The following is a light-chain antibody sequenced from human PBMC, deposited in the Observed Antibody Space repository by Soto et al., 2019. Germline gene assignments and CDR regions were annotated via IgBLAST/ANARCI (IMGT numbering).Light chain of an antibody. Sequence: EIVLTQSPATLSLSPGERATLSCRASQSVSSYLAWYQQKPGQAPRLLIYDASNRATGIPARYSGSGSGTDFSLTISRLEPEDFAVYYCQQRSNWLFGGGTKVEIK. V-gene: IGKV3-11*01. CDR3: QQRSNWL. J-gene: IGKJ4*01. CDR1: QSVSSY. CDR2: DAS.